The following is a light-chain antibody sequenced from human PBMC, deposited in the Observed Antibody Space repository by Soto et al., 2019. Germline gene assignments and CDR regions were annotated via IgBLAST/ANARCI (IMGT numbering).Light chain of an antibody. CDR1: QSVSNSY. CDR2: GAS. Sequence: EIVLTQSPGTLSLSPGERATLSCRASQSVSNSYLAWYQQKPGQAPRLLMYGASSRATGIPDRFSGSGSETDFTLTISRLEPEDFAVYYCQQYGTTRITFGQGTRLEIK. CDR3: QQYGTTRIT. V-gene: IGKV3-20*01. J-gene: IGKJ5*01.